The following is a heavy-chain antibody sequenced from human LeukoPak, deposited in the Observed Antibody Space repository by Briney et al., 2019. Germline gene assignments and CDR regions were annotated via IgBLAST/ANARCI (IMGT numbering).Heavy chain of an antibody. J-gene: IGHJ4*02. Sequence: GGSLRLSCAASGFTFSSYWMHWVRQAPGKGLVWVSRINSDGSSTSYADSVKGRFTISRDNSKNTLYLQMNSLRAEDTAVYYCARRVGATDLFDYWGQGTLVTVSS. CDR2: INSDGSST. CDR3: ARRVGATDLFDY. CDR1: GFTFSSYW. D-gene: IGHD1-26*01. V-gene: IGHV3-74*01.